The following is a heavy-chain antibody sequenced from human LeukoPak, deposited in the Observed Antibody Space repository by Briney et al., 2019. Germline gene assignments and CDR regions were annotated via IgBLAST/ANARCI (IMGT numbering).Heavy chain of an antibody. J-gene: IGHJ4*02. Sequence: GASVKVSCKASGGTFSSYAISWVRQAPGQGLEWMGGTIPIFGTANYAQKFQGRVTITADESTSTAYMELSSLRSEDTAVYYCARGYYDSSGYYIPPRFDYWGQGTLVTVSS. CDR3: ARGYYDSSGYYIPPRFDY. CDR1: GGTFSSYA. CDR2: TIPIFGTA. V-gene: IGHV1-69*13. D-gene: IGHD3-22*01.